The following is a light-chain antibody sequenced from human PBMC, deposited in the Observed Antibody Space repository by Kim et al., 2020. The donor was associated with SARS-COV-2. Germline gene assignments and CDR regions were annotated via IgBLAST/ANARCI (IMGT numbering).Light chain of an antibody. CDR3: SADAGSKAV. CDR2: EVS. CDR1: SSDVGGYNY. V-gene: IGLV2-8*01. J-gene: IGLJ1*01. Sequence: QSALTQPPSASGSPGQSVTISCTGTSSDVGGYNYVSWYQQHPGKAPKLMIYEVSKRHSGVPDRLSGSKSGNTDSLTVAGLQAEDEADYSNSADAGSKAVFGTGIKVPVL.